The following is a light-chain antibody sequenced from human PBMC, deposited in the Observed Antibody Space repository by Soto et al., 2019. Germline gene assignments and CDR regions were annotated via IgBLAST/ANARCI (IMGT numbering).Light chain of an antibody. CDR2: AAS. CDR1: LSINKNY. J-gene: IGKJ1*01. CDR3: QQYGSAPRT. Sequence: EVVLTQSPGTLSLSPGERATLSCRANLSINKNYLAWYQQKPGQAPRLLIYAASSRATGIPDRFRGGGSGTDFTLTIGRLEPEDFAVYYCQQYGSAPRTFGQGTKVEVK. V-gene: IGKV3-20*01.